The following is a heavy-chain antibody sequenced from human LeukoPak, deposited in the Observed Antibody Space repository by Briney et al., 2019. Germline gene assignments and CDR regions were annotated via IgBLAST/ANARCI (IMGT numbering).Heavy chain of an antibody. J-gene: IGHJ4*02. D-gene: IGHD3-22*01. CDR3: ARPDSSGYCYFDY. CDR1: GGSISSSSYY. CDR2: IYYSGST. Sequence: SETLSLTCSVSGGSISSSSYYWGWIRQPPGKGLEWIGSIYYSGSTYYNPSLKSRVTISVDTSKNQFSLKLSSVTAADTAVYYCARPDSSGYCYFDYWGQGTLVTVSS. V-gene: IGHV4-39*01.